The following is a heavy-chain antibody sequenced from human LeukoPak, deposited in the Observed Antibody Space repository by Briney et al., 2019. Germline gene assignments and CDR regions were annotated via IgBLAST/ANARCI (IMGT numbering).Heavy chain of an antibody. CDR3: ARGSLGSSGYFDY. D-gene: IGHD6-19*01. J-gene: IGHJ4*02. Sequence: GGSLRLSCVASGFTFASHAVSWVRQAPGKGLEWVSSISESGDNTYYADSVKGRFTISRDNSKNTLYLQMNSLRAEDTAVYYCARGSLGSSGYFDYWGQGTLVTVSS. CDR1: GFTFASHA. CDR2: ISESGDNT. V-gene: IGHV3-23*01.